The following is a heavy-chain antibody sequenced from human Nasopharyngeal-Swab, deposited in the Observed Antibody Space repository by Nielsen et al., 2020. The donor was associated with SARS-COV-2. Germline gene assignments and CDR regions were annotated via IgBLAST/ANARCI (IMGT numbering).Heavy chain of an antibody. CDR1: GGSISSSSYY. D-gene: IGHD5-24*01. V-gene: IGHV4-39*01. Sequence: SETLSLTCTVSGGSISSSSYYWGWIRQPPGKGLGWIGSIYYSGSTYYNPSLKSRVTISVDTSKNQFSLKLSSVTAADTAVYYCARVTRDGYTYPRFASWGQGTLVTVSS. J-gene: IGHJ4*02. CDR2: IYYSGST. CDR3: ARVTRDGYTYPRFAS.